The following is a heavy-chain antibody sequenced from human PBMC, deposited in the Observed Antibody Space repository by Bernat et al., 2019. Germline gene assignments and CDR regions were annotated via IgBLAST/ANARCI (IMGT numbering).Heavy chain of an antibody. D-gene: IGHD2-21*02. CDR1: GYTFIDYW. Sequence: EVQLVQSGAEVKTPGESLQISCKGSGYTFIDYWIGWVRLMPGRGLEWMGMMYPGNSDTKYSPSIQGLVTLSADNSITTAYLQWSSLKASDTAMYYCTRALNGDFYFDYWGQGTPVTVSS. J-gene: IGHJ4*02. CDR2: MYPGNSDT. CDR3: TRALNGDFYFDY. V-gene: IGHV5-51*01.